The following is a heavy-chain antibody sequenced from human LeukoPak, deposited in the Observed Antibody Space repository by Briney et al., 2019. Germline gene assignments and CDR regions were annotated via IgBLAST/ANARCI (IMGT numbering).Heavy chain of an antibody. D-gene: IGHD6-13*01. Sequence: PPGGSLRLSCAASGFTVSSNYMSWVRQAPGKGLEWVSVIYSGGSTYYADSVKGRFTISRDNSKNTLYLQMNSLRAEDTAVYYCARGGSGWYAGDLHYYYGMDVWGQGTTVTVSS. CDR2: IYSGGST. CDR1: GFTVSSNY. CDR3: ARGGSGWYAGDLHYYYGMDV. V-gene: IGHV3-53*01. J-gene: IGHJ6*02.